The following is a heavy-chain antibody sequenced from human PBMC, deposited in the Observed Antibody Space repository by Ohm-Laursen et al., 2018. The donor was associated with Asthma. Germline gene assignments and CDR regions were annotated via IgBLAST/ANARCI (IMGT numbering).Heavy chain of an antibody. CDR3: ARGSLEGLQ. V-gene: IGHV3-74*01. J-gene: IGHJ4*02. D-gene: IGHD5-24*01. CDR2: IFPDGRQT. Sequence: SLRLSCAASGFTFSDYFMHWVRQRPGGGLDWVSHIFPDGRQTNYADSVEGRFTISRDGAENTLYLQMNSLRADDSAVYYCARGSLEGLQWGQGTLVTVSS. CDR1: GFTFSDYF.